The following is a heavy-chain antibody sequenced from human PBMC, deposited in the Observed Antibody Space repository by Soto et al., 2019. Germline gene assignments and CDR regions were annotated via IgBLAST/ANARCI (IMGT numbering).Heavy chain of an antibody. CDR1: GGSISSGGYY. J-gene: IGHJ6*02. CDR2: IYYSGST. D-gene: IGHD6-19*01. CDR3: ARDFTDSSGPTLGMGV. Sequence: QVQLQESGPGLVKPSQTLSLTCTVSGGSISSGGYYWSWIRQHPGKGLEWIGYIYYSGSTYYNPSLKSRVTISVDTSKDQFSLKLSSVTAADTGVYYCARDFTDSSGPTLGMGVWGQGTTVTVSS. V-gene: IGHV4-31*03.